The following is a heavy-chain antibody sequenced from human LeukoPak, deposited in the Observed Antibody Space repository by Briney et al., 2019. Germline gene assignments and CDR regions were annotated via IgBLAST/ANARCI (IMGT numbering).Heavy chain of an antibody. CDR1: GYTFTDYY. Sequence: ASVKVSCKASGYTFTDYYLHWVRQAPGQGLEWVGWIKPDSGGTNCAQKFQGRVTMTMDMSITTAYMELSRLTSDDTAIYFCARDFRSSSGHYYYMDVWANGTAVSVSS. V-gene: IGHV1-2*02. CDR2: IKPDSGGT. J-gene: IGHJ6*03. D-gene: IGHD6-6*01. CDR3: ARDFRSSSGHYYYMDV.